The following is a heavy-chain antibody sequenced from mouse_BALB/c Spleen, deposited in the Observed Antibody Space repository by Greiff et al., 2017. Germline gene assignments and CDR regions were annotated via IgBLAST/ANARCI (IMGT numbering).Heavy chain of an antibody. Sequence: ESGPGLVKPSQSLSLTCSVTGYSITSGYYWNWIRQFPGNKLEWMGYISYDGSNNYNPSLKNRISITRDTSKNQFFLKLNSVTTEYTATYYCARDTMITAWFAYWGQGTLVTVSA. CDR3: ARDTMITAWFAY. CDR1: GYSITSGYY. D-gene: IGHD2-4*01. V-gene: IGHV3-6*02. J-gene: IGHJ3*01. CDR2: ISYDGSN.